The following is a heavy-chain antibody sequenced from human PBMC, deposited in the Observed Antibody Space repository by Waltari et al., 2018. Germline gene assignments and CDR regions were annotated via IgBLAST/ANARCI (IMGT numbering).Heavy chain of an antibody. Sequence: EVQLVASGGGLVQPGRSLRLSCVGSGFTFDDYAMYWVRQRPGKGLEWVSGLGWNSGAIGYAESVRGRFTTYRDNAKRSLYLQMGRLRPEDTALYYCVKGGWGFGAFYEQHWGQGIQVTVSS. CDR2: LGWNSGAI. CDR1: GFTFDDYA. J-gene: IGHJ4*02. D-gene: IGHD3-10*01. CDR3: VKGGWGFGAFYEQH. V-gene: IGHV3-9*01.